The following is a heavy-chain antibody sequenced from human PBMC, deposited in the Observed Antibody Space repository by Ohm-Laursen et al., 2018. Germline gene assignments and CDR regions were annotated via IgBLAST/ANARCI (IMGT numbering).Heavy chain of an antibody. J-gene: IGHJ4*02. Sequence: SLRLSCSASGFTFSRFWMHWVRQAPGKGLEWVSRISTDGSITTYADSVKGRFTISRDNAKNTLYLQMNGLRTEDTAVYYCVRLLDLDFWGQGTLVTVSS. CDR1: GFTFSRFW. CDR3: VRLLDLDF. D-gene: IGHD3-3*01. CDR2: ISTDGSIT. V-gene: IGHV3-74*01.